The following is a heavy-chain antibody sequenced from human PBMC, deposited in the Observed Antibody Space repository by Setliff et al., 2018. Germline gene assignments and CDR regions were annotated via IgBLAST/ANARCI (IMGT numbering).Heavy chain of an antibody. Sequence: RGESLKISCKGSGYNFASYWIAWVRQMPGKGLEWMGIIYPDDSDTRYSPSFQGTVTISADKSIRTAYLQWSSLKASETVMYYCARQIGSSLSHFYYYMDVWGKGTTVTVSS. D-gene: IGHD6-19*01. CDR1: GYNFASYW. J-gene: IGHJ6*03. V-gene: IGHV5-51*01. CDR3: ARQIGSSLSHFYYYMDV. CDR2: IYPDDSDT.